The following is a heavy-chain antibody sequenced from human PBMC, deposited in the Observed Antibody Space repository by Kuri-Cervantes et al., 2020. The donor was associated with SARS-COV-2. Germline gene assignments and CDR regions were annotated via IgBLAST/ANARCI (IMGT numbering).Heavy chain of an antibody. CDR2: IKQDGSEK. CDR1: GFTFGDYA. V-gene: IGHV3-7*01. CDR3: ASGGDCSSTSCYRAEVN. Sequence: GESLKISCTASGFTFGDYALTWFRQAPGKGLEWVANIKQDGSEKYYVDSVKGRFTISRDNAKNSLYLQMNSLRAEDTAVYYCASGGDCSSTSCYRAEVNWGQGTLVTVSS. D-gene: IGHD2-2*02. J-gene: IGHJ4*02.